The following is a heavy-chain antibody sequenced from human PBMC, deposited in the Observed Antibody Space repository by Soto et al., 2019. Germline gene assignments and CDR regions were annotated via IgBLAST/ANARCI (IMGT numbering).Heavy chain of an antibody. CDR3: ARDWRILQAFAP. CDR2: IIPIFGTA. V-gene: IGHV1-69*13. J-gene: IGHJ5*02. Sequence: SVKVSCKASGGTFSSYAISWVRQAPGQGLEWMGGIIPIFGTANYAQKFQGRVTITADESTSTAYMELSSLRSEDTAVYYCARDWRILQAFAPWGQGTLVTVSS. CDR1: GGTFSSYA. D-gene: IGHD2-15*01.